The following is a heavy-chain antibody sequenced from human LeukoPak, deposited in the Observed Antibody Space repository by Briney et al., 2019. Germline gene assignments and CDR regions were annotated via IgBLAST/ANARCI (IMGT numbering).Heavy chain of an antibody. CDR1: GYSFTAYW. V-gene: IGHV5-51*01. CDR3: ARRVSGSGNLFDY. Sequence: GESLKISCKASGYSFTAYWIGWVRQMPGKGLEWMGIIFPADSDTRYSPSFQGQVTISADKSISTAYLQWSSLKASDTAMYYCARRVSGSGNLFDYWGQGTLVTVSS. D-gene: IGHD3-10*01. CDR2: IFPADSDT. J-gene: IGHJ4*02.